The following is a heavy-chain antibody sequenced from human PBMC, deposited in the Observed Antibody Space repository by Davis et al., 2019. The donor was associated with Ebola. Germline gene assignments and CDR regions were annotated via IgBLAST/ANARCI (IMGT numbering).Heavy chain of an antibody. CDR3: ARVLMVRGTHGMDV. Sequence: PGGSLRLSCAASGFTFSSYSMNWVRQAPGKGLEWVSSISSSSRYIYYADSVKGRFTISRDNAKNSLNLQMNSLRAEDTAVYYCARVLMVRGTHGMDVWGQGTTVTVSS. CDR2: ISSSSRYI. J-gene: IGHJ6*02. D-gene: IGHD3-10*01. CDR1: GFTFSSYS. V-gene: IGHV3-21*01.